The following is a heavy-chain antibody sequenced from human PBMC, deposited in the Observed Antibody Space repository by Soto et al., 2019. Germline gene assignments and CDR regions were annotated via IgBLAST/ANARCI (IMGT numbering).Heavy chain of an antibody. J-gene: IGHJ4*02. V-gene: IGHV3-30-3*01. CDR3: ARAGFSCYYHYFDY. D-gene: IGHD3-22*01. CDR1: GFTFSSYA. CDR2: ISYDGSNK. Sequence: QVQLVESGGGVVQPGRSLRLSCAASGFTFSSYAMHWVRQAPGKGLEWVAVISYDGSNKYYADSVKGRFTISRDNSKNTLYLQMNSLRAEDTAVYYCARAGFSCYYHYFDYWGQGTPVTVSS.